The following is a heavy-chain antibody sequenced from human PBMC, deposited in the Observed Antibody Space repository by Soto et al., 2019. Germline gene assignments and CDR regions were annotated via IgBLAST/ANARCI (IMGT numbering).Heavy chain of an antibody. V-gene: IGHV4-38-2*02. CDR3: ARGTNSLDP. J-gene: IGHJ5*02. CDR2: IFHTGDT. D-gene: IGHD1-1*01. Sequence: PSETLSLTCSVSTYSISSGFFWGWIRQPPGKGLEWIGSIFHTGDTYYNPSLKSRITMSVDTSRNQSSLKLTSLTAADTAVYYCARGTNSLDPWGQGTLVTVSS. CDR1: TYSISSGFF.